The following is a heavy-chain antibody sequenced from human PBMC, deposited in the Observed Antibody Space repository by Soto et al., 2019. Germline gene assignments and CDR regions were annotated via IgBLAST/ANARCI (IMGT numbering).Heavy chain of an antibody. CDR3: ARGMTPPGAPAWYYFDS. CDR2: FSLSGTT. D-gene: IGHD2-8*02. Sequence: SETLSLTCTVSGASIAGSSYWSWIRQPAGKGLEWIGRFSLSGTTNYNPSLRSRVTMSADVSKNQFSLRLTSVTAADTALYYCARGMTPPGAPAWYYFDSWGQGTLVTVSS. V-gene: IGHV4-4*07. J-gene: IGHJ4*02. CDR1: GASIAGSSY.